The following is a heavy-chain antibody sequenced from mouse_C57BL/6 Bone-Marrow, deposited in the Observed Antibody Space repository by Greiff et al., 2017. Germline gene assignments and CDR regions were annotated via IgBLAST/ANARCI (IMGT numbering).Heavy chain of an antibody. Sequence: EVKLMESGAELVRPGASVQLSCTASGFNIKDDYIHWVKQRPEQGLEWIGWIDPEIGDTEYASKFQGKATITSDTSSNTAYLQLSSLTSEDTAVYYCSSFDGNYFDFWGQGTPLTVAS. CDR2: IDPEIGDT. J-gene: IGHJ2*01. CDR3: SSFDGNYFDF. V-gene: IGHV14-4*01. D-gene: IGHD2-3*01. CDR1: GFNIKDDY.